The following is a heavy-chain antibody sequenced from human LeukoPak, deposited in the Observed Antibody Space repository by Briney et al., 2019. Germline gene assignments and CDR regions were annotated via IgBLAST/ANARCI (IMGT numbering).Heavy chain of an antibody. Sequence: PSETLSLTCTVSGDSISTFYWNWIRQPPGKGLEWIGHIYYSGSTNYNPSLKSRVTISVDTSKNQFSLKLSSVTAADTAVYYCARDTRVGALYGMDVWGQGTTVTVSS. D-gene: IGHD1-26*01. CDR3: ARDTRVGALYGMDV. CDR1: GDSISTFY. J-gene: IGHJ6*02. CDR2: IYYSGST. V-gene: IGHV4-59*01.